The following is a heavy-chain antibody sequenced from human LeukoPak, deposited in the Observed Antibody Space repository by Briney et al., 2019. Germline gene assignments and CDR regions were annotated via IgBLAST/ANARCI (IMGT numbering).Heavy chain of an antibody. D-gene: IGHD5/OR15-5a*01. CDR3: ARDKGLPQAFDI. CDR2: ISYSETT. J-gene: IGHJ3*02. V-gene: IGHV4-59*01. CDR1: GGFISRFY. Sequence: SETLSLTCTVSGGFISRFYWSWIRQPPGKGLEYIGYISYSETTSYNPSLKSRVTISVDTSKNQFSLKLTSVTAADTAVYYCARDKGLPQAFDIWGQGTMVTVSS.